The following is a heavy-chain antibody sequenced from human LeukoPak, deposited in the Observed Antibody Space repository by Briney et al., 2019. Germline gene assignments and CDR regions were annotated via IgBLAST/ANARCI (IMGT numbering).Heavy chain of an antibody. CDR3: ARGSLHWLHSDY. J-gene: IGHJ4*02. CDR2: ISAYNGNT. Sequence: ASVTVSCKASGYTFTIYGISWVRQAPGQGLGWMGWISAYNGNTNYAQKLQGRVTMTTDTSTSTAYMELRSLRSDDTAVYYCARGSLHWLHSDYWGQGTLVTVSS. CDR1: GYTFTIYG. D-gene: IGHD6-19*01. V-gene: IGHV1-18*01.